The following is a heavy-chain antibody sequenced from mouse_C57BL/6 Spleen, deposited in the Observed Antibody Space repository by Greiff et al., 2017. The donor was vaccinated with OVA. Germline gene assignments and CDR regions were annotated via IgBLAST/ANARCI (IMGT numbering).Heavy chain of an antibody. J-gene: IGHJ1*03. Sequence: EVHLVESGGGLVKPGGSLKLSCAASGFTFSDYGMHWVRQAPEKGLEWVAYISSGSSTIYYADTVKGRFTISRDNAKNTLFLQMTSLRSEDTAMYYCARARLRRDFDVWGTGTTVTVSS. CDR2: ISSGSSTI. D-gene: IGHD2-4*01. CDR1: GFTFSDYG. CDR3: ARARLRRDFDV. V-gene: IGHV5-17*01.